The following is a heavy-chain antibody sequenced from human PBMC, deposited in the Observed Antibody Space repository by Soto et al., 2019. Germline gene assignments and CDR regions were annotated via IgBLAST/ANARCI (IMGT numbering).Heavy chain of an antibody. CDR2: IIPIFGTA. J-gene: IGHJ6*02. CDR3: ASRFLVVVVVAPYYYGMDV. Sequence: SVKVSCKASGGTFSSYAISWVRQAPGQGLEWMGGIIPIFGTANYAQKFQGRVTITADKSTSTAYMELSSLRSEDTAVYYCASRFLVVVVVAPYYYGMDVWGQGTTVTVSS. D-gene: IGHD2-15*01. CDR1: GGTFSSYA. V-gene: IGHV1-69*06.